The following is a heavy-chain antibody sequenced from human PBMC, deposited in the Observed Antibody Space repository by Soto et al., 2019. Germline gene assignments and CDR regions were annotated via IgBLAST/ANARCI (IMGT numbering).Heavy chain of an antibody. Sequence: EVPLVESGGGLVQPGGSLRRACAASGFTFSTHSMNCVRQAPGKGLEWISYITSSDVTMYADSVKGRFTISRDNAKNSLYLQMNSLRGEDTAVYFCVGEVGFQLIYWGQGTLVTVSS. D-gene: IGHD2-2*01. CDR3: VGEVGFQLIY. J-gene: IGHJ4*02. CDR1: GFTFSTHS. V-gene: IGHV3-48*01. CDR2: ITSSDVTM.